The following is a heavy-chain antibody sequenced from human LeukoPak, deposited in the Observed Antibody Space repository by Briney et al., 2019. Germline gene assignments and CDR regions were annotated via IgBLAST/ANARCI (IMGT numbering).Heavy chain of an antibody. CDR2: IYPGDSDT. V-gene: IGHV5-51*01. CDR3: ARHVGDGYKHDYYYYGMDV. J-gene: IGHJ6*02. Sequence: GESLKISCKGSGYSFTSYWIGWVRQMPGKGLEWMGIIYPGDSDTRYSPSCQGQVTISADNSISTAYLQWSSLKASDPAMYYCARHVGDGYKHDYYYYGMDVWGQGTTVTVSS. D-gene: IGHD5-24*01. CDR1: GYSFTSYW.